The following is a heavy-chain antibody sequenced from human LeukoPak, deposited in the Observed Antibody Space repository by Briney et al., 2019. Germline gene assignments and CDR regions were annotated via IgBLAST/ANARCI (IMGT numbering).Heavy chain of an antibody. CDR1: GFTFSSYA. V-gene: IGHV3-64*01. J-gene: IGHJ5*02. D-gene: IGHD6-13*01. Sequence: GGSLRLSCAASGFTFSSYAMHWVRQAPGKGLEYVSVISSNGGNIYYANSVKGRFTISRDNSKNTLYLQMGSLRPEDMAVYYCARNQKQLVRGRETNNWFDPGAREPWSPSPQ. CDR3: ARNQKQLVRGRETNNWFDP. CDR2: ISSNGGNI.